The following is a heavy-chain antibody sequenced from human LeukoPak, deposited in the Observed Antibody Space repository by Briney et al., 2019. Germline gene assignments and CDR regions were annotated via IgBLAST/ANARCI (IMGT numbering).Heavy chain of an antibody. Sequence: GGSLRLSCAASGFTFNNYQMNWVRQAPGKGLECISYISSSGRTIYYADSLKGRFTVSRDNSKNTLYLQMNSLRAEDTAVYYCTRSPSLGGNYWGFDYWGQGTLVTVSS. J-gene: IGHJ4*02. V-gene: IGHV3-48*03. CDR1: GFTFNNYQ. CDR3: TRSPSLGGNYWGFDY. D-gene: IGHD1-26*01. CDR2: ISSSGRTI.